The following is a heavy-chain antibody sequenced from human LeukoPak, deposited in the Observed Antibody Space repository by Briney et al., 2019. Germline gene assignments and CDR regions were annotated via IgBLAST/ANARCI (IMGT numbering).Heavy chain of an antibody. J-gene: IGHJ2*01. Sequence: PGGSLRLSCAASGFTVSSNYMSWVRQAPGKGLEWVSIIYGGGSTYYADSVKGRFTISRDNVNNTLYLQMNSLRVEDTAVYYCARVAVARYWYFDLWGRGTLVTVSS. CDR3: ARVAVARYWYFDL. D-gene: IGHD6-19*01. CDR2: IYGGGST. V-gene: IGHV3-53*01. CDR1: GFTVSSNY.